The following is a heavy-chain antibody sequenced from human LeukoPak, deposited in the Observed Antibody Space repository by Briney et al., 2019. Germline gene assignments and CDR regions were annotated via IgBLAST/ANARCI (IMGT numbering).Heavy chain of an antibody. D-gene: IGHD5-18*01. CDR3: ARRRDERGYKDIFDI. Sequence: GESLKISCKTSGYTFSIFWIGWVRQMPGKGLEWIGMIYPGDSDTRYSPSFQGQVTISADKSTNTAYLQWGSLKASDTAMYYCARRRDERGYKDIFDIWGQGTMVTVSS. CDR2: IYPGDSDT. J-gene: IGHJ3*02. V-gene: IGHV5-51*01. CDR1: GYTFSIFW.